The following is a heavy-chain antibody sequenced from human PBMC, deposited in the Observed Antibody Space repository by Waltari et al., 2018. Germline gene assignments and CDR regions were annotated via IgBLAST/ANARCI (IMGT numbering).Heavy chain of an antibody. J-gene: IGHJ4*02. Sequence: QVQLQESGPGLVKPSETLSLTCGVSGYSINSGFYWAWIRQPPGKGRGWIGSVYYGGTTYFPSSLNRRATISKDASENPFSLRLRFVTAADTAVYFCVARPTVTNSRYFDSWGQGILVIVSS. D-gene: IGHD4-17*01. CDR2: VYYGGTT. V-gene: IGHV4-38-2*01. CDR3: VARPTVTNSRYFDS. CDR1: GYSINSGFY.